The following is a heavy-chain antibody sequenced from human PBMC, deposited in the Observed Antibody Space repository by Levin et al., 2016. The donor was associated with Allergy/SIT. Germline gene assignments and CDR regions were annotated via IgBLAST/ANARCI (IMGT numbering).Heavy chain of an antibody. CDR2: INHIGST. V-gene: IGHV4-34*01. CDR3: ARLRYPTSRGTDC. CDR1: GGSFSGSY. Sequence: SETLSLTCAVYGGSFSGSYWTWIRQPPGKGLEWIGEINHIGSTTYNPSLKSRVTISVNTSKSQFSLNLNFVTAADTAVYFCARLRYPTSRGTDCWGQGILVTVSS. J-gene: IGHJ4*02. D-gene: IGHD3-9*01.